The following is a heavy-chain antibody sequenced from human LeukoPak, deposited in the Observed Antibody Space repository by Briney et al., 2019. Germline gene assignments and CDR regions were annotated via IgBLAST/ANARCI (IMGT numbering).Heavy chain of an antibody. CDR2: ISSDESST. D-gene: IGHD1-14*01. J-gene: IGHJ5*02. V-gene: IGHV3-74*01. Sequence: GGSLRLSCAASGFTFSHHWMHWVRQAPGKGLVWVSHISSDESSTTDADSVKGRFTISRDNRKSTLYLQMNSLRVEDTAMYYWTRNPDGRNWFDPWGQGTLVTVSS. CDR1: GFTFSHHW. CDR3: TRNPDGRNWFDP.